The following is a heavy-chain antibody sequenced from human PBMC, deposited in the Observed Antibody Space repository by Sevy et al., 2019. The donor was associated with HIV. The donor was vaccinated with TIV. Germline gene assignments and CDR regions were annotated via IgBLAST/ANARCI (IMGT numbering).Heavy chain of an antibody. CDR1: GFTFSSYA. V-gene: IGHV3-30-3*01. CDR3: ARDQHDYAGNLRTGWFDP. D-gene: IGHD4-17*01. J-gene: IGHJ5*02. CDR2: ISYDGSNK. Sequence: GSLRLSCAASGFTFSSYAIHWVRQAPGKGLEWVAFISYDGSNKYYADSVKGRFTISRDNSKKTLYLQMNSLRAEDTAVYYCARDQHDYAGNLRTGWFDPWGQGTLVTVS.